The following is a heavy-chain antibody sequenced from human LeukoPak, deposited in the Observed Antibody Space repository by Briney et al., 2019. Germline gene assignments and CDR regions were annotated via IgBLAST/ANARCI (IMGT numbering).Heavy chain of an antibody. CDR3: AKEPRHCGGDCFSLLDY. Sequence: GGSLRLSCAASGFTFSSYSMSWVRQAPGKGLEWVSLISGSGDNTYYADSVKGRFTISRDNSKNPLYLQMNSLRAEDTAVFYCAKEPRHCGGDCFSLLDYWGQGTLVTVSS. D-gene: IGHD2-21*02. J-gene: IGHJ4*02. CDR1: GFTFSSYS. CDR2: ISGSGDNT. V-gene: IGHV3-23*01.